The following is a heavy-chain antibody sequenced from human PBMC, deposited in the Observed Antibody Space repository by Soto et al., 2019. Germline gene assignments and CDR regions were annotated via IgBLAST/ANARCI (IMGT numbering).Heavy chain of an antibody. CDR2: LAPFKGKT. V-gene: IGHV1-18*04. Sequence: QGQLVQSGPEEKRPGASVKVSCKASGYIFNHYGINWVRQAPGQGLEWVGWLAPFKGKTSSLPSLQDRLSMTIDTSGTTAYLEVRGLTSDDTGVYFCAREGGSSTYYPLELDYWGQGTLITVSS. CDR1: GYIFNHYG. J-gene: IGHJ4*02. D-gene: IGHD6-6*01. CDR3: AREGGSSTYYPLELDY.